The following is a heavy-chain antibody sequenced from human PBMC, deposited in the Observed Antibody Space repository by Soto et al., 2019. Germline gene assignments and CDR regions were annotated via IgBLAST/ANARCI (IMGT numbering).Heavy chain of an antibody. CDR1: GGTFSSYA. J-gene: IGHJ6*02. CDR3: ARDLGYSYGYGYGMEV. V-gene: IGHV1-69*13. Sequence: SVKVSCKASGGTFSSYAISWVRQAPGQGLEWMGGIIPIFGTANYAQKFQGRVTITADESTSTAYMELSSLRSEDTAVYYCARDLGYSYGYGYGMEVWGQGTTVTVSS. D-gene: IGHD5-18*01. CDR2: IIPIFGTA.